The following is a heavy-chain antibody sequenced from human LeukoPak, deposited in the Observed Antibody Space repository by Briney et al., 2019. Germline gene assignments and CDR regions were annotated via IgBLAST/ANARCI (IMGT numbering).Heavy chain of an antibody. CDR3: AREPSGYDYPNWFDP. V-gene: IGHV3-48*01. Sequence: RPGGSLRLSCAASGFTFSSYSMNWVRQVPGKGLEWVSYISSSSSTIYYADSVKGRFTISRDNVQNSLFLQMNSLRAEDTAVYYCAREPSGYDYPNWFDPWGQGTLVTVSS. CDR1: GFTFSSYS. D-gene: IGHD5-12*01. CDR2: ISSSSSTI. J-gene: IGHJ5*02.